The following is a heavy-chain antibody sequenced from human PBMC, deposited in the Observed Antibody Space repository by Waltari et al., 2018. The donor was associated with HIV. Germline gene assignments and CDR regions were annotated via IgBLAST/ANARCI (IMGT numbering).Heavy chain of an antibody. Sequence: EVLLVQSGGDLVQPGESLRLTCAASGFTLSTSWMTWVRQAPGEGLEWVATINQDGSEKYYVDSVKGRFIISRDNAWTSLSLEMNNLRAEDTAVYYCARDHESGAGMYYFSHWGQGSLVTVSS. CDR3: ARDHESGAGMYYFSH. J-gene: IGHJ4*02. V-gene: IGHV3-7*01. CDR2: INQDGSEK. CDR1: GFTLSTSW. D-gene: IGHD3-16*01.